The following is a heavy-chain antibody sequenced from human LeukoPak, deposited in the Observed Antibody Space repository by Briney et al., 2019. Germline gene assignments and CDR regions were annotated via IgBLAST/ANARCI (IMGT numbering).Heavy chain of an antibody. J-gene: IGHJ4*02. V-gene: IGHV1-18*01. CDR3: ATGGGYDSGFDY. D-gene: IGHD5-12*01. CDR2: ISAYNGNT. Sequence: ASVTVSCKASGYTFTSYGISWVRQAPGQGLEWMGWISAYNGNTNYAQKLQGRVTMTEDTSTDTAYMELSSLRSEDTAVYYCATGGGYDSGFDYWGQGTLVTVSS. CDR1: GYTFTSYG.